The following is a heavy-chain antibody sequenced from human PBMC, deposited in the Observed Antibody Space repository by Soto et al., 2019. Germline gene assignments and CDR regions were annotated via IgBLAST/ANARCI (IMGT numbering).Heavy chain of an antibody. CDR2: ISSSSSYI. CDR1: GFTFSSYS. V-gene: IGHV3-21*01. CDR3: AGGSGSGPDY. D-gene: IGHD2-15*01. Sequence: GGSLRLSCAASGFTFSSYSMNWVRQAPGKGLEWVSSISSSSSYIYYADSVKDRFTISRDNAKNSLYLQMNSLRAEDTAVYYCAGGSGSGPDYWGQGTLVTVSS. J-gene: IGHJ4*02.